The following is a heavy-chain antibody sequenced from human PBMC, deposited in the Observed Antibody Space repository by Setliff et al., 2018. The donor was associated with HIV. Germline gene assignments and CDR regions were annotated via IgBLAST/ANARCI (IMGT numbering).Heavy chain of an antibody. CDR1: GFTFSYYS. CDR2: ISSSGTTM. J-gene: IGHJ4*02. CDR3: AFGYYGSGSYYLPFDY. D-gene: IGHD3-10*01. V-gene: IGHV3-48*01. Sequence: GGSLRLSCAASGFTFSYYSMTWVRQAPGKGLEWVSYISSSGTTMYYADSVKGRFTISRDNGKNSLYLQMNSLRAEDTAVYYCAFGYYGSGSYYLPFDYWGQGTLVTISS.